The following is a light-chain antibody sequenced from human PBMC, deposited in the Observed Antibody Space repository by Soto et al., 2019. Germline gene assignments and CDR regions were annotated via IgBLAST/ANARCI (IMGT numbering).Light chain of an antibody. Sequence: ELVMTQSPATLSVSPGARATLSCRASQSVSSNLAWYQQKPGQAPRLLIYGASTRATGIPARFSGRGSGTDLTITISSLQSEDFDVYYCQQYNNWPGTFGQGAKVDIK. J-gene: IGKJ1*01. CDR2: GAS. CDR3: QQYNNWPGT. V-gene: IGKV3-15*01. CDR1: QSVSSN.